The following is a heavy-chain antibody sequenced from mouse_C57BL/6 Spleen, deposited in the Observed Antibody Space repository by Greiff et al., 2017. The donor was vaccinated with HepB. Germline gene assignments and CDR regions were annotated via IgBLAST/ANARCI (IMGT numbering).Heavy chain of an antibody. J-gene: IGHJ1*03. CDR2: IYPGDGDT. D-gene: IGHD2-4*01. Sequence: VQLQQSGAELVKPGASVKISCKASGYAFSSYWMNWVKQRPGKGLEWIGQIYPGDGDTNYNGKFKGKATLTADKSSSTAYMQLSSLTSEDSAVYFCARRSYYDYDWYFDVWGTGTTVTVSS. CDR3: ARRSYYDYDWYFDV. V-gene: IGHV1-80*01. CDR1: GYAFSSYW.